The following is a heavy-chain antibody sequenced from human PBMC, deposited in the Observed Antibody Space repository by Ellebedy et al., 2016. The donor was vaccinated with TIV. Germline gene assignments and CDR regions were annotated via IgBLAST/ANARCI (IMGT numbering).Heavy chain of an antibody. Sequence: MPGGSLRLSCTVSGGSISTDYYWSWIRPPPGKEMELIGSIHYSGRTWYNPPLRSRVTILVDTSKNQLSLNLDFVTAADTAVYYCTRSRGYTVSHGMDVWGQGTSVTVSS. CDR2: IHYSGRT. CDR3: TRSRGYTVSHGMDV. V-gene: IGHV4-39*01. D-gene: IGHD5-18*01. J-gene: IGHJ6*02. CDR1: GGSISTDYY.